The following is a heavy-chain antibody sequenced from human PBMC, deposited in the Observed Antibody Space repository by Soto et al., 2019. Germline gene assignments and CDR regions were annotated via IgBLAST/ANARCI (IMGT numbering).Heavy chain of an antibody. J-gene: IGHJ4*02. CDR3: ARWGCSGSNRNLNQRSFDL. CDR2: IWYDGSNK. Sequence: QVQLVESGGGVVQPGRSLRLSCAASGFIFNEYGMHWVRQAPGKGLEWVAVIWYDGSNKYYADSVQGRFTFSRDNSKNTMSLQMNSLRAEDTAVYYCARWGCSGSNRNLNQRSFDLWGQGTLVTVSS. V-gene: IGHV3-33*03. CDR1: GFIFNEYG. D-gene: IGHD2-15*01.